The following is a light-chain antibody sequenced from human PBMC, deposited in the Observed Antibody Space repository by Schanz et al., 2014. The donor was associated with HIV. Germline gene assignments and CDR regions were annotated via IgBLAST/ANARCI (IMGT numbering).Light chain of an antibody. Sequence: QSVLTQPPSVSGAPGQGITISCTGTSSNIGAGYDVHWYQHLPGRAPKLLIYGNNNRPSGVPARFSGSKSGSSASLAISGLQADDEADYFCQSFDSSLNGVVFGGGTKLTVL. CDR2: GNN. CDR1: SSNIGAGYD. CDR3: QSFDSSLNGVV. V-gene: IGLV1-40*01. J-gene: IGLJ3*02.